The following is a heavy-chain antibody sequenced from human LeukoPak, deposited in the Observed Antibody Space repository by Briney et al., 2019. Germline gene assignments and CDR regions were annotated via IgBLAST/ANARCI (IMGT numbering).Heavy chain of an antibody. D-gene: IGHD3-16*01. CDR2: INTISSYI. CDR1: GFTFSSFS. Sequence: GGSLRLSCAASGFTFSSFSMNWVRQAPGRGLEWVSSINTISSYIYYADSVKGRFTISRDNAKNSLYLQMNSLRAEGTALYYCARDGGGGSFSNWFDPWGQGTLVTVSS. CDR3: ARDGGGGSFSNWFDP. J-gene: IGHJ5*02. V-gene: IGHV3-21*01.